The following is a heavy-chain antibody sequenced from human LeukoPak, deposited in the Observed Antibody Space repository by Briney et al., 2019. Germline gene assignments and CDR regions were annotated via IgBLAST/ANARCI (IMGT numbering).Heavy chain of an antibody. CDR1: GGTFSSYA. Sequence: SVKVSYKASGGTFSSYAISWVRQAPGQGLEWMGGIIPIFGTANYAQKFRGRVTITADKSTRTAYMELSSLRSDDTAVYYCARGAATGALWYYYYYMDVWGKGTTVTVSS. V-gene: IGHV1-69*06. CDR3: ARGAATGALWYYYYYMDV. D-gene: IGHD2-8*02. CDR2: IIPIFGTA. J-gene: IGHJ6*03.